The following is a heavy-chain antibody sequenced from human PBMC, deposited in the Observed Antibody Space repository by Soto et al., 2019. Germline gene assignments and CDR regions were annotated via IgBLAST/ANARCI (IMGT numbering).Heavy chain of an antibody. D-gene: IGHD6-13*01. J-gene: IGHJ6*02. Sequence: ASVKVSCKASGYTFTGYYMHWVRQAPGQGLEWMGWINPNSGGTNYAQKFQGRVTMTRDTSISTAYMELSRLRSDDTAVYYCARGGYSSSSKAGYYYYGMDVWGQGTTVTVPS. CDR3: ARGGYSSSSKAGYYYYGMDV. CDR1: GYTFTGYY. CDR2: INPNSGGT. V-gene: IGHV1-2*02.